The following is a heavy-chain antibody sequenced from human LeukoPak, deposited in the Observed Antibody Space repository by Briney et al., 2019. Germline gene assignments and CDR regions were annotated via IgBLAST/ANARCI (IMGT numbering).Heavy chain of an antibody. Sequence: AGGSLRLSCAASGFTFSDYAMSWFRQAPGKGLEWVSALSGGGATYYEDSVKGRFTISRDNSKNTVYLQMNNLRAEDTAVYYCEGGDYWGQGTLVTVSS. V-gene: IGHV3-23*01. CDR3: EGGDY. J-gene: IGHJ4*02. CDR1: GFTFSDYA. CDR2: LSGGGAT. D-gene: IGHD2-15*01.